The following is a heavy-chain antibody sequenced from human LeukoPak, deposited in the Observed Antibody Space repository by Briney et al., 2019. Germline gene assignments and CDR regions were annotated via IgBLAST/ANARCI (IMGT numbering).Heavy chain of an antibody. Sequence: GGSLRLSCAASGFTFSSYSMNWVRQAPGKGLEWVSSISSSSSYIYYADSVKSRFTISRDNAKNSLYLQMNSLRAEDTAVYYCARSSGWYHRGPDYYYYYMDVWGKGTTVTVS. V-gene: IGHV3-21*01. CDR3: ARSSGWYHRGPDYYYYYMDV. CDR1: GFTFSSYS. CDR2: ISSSSSYI. D-gene: IGHD6-19*01. J-gene: IGHJ6*03.